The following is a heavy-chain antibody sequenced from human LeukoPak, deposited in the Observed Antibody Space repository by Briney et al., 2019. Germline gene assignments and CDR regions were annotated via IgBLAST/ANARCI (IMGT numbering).Heavy chain of an antibody. V-gene: IGHV3-23*01. CDR3: ARDLIDDGGH. J-gene: IGHJ4*02. CDR2: ISGSGGST. Sequence: QPGGSLRLSCAASGFTFSSYWMSWVRQAPGKGLEWVSAISGSGGSTYYADSVKGRFTISRDNAKNSLYLQMNSLRAEDTAIYYCARDLIDDGGHWGQGTLVTVSS. CDR1: GFTFSSYW. D-gene: IGHD2-15*01.